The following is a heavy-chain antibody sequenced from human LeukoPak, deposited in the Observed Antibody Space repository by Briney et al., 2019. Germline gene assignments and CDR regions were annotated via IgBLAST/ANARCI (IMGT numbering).Heavy chain of an antibody. V-gene: IGHV4-59*01. CDR1: GGSISSYY. J-gene: IGHJ4*02. CDR2: IYYSGST. D-gene: IGHD6-19*01. CDR3: AREGSIAVAGTRGYYVDY. Sequence: SETLSLTCTVSGGSISSYYWSWIRQPPGKGLEWSGYIYYSGSTNYNPSLKSRVTISVDTSKNQFSLKLSSVTAADTAVYYCAREGSIAVAGTRGYYVDYWGQGTLVTVSS.